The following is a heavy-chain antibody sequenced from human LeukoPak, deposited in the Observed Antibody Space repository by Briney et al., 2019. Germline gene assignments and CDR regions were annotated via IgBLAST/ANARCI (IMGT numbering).Heavy chain of an antibody. CDR2: ITSTSSTI. V-gene: IGHV3-48*04. Sequence: GGSLRLSCAASGFIFSSYSMNWVRQAPGKGLEWVSYITSTSSTIYYADSVKGRFTISRDNARNSLYLQMNSLRAEDTAVYYCARAAHYYDSGGFLPEAFDVWGQGTMVTVSS. J-gene: IGHJ3*01. D-gene: IGHD3-22*01. CDR3: ARAAHYYDSGGFLPEAFDV. CDR1: GFIFSSYS.